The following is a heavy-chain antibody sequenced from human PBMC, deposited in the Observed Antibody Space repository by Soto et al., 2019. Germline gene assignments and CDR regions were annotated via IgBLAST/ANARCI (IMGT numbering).Heavy chain of an antibody. Sequence: TSETLSLTCTVSNGSISSFYWTWVRQPAGKGLEWIGRISSSGNTIYNPSLKSRVTMSVDTSKNQFSLKLNSVTAADTAIYYCARGGALQLWPFDYWGQGTLVTVSS. CDR2: ISSSGNT. CDR1: NGSISSFY. V-gene: IGHV4-4*07. J-gene: IGHJ4*02. D-gene: IGHD1-1*01. CDR3: ARGGALQLWPFDY.